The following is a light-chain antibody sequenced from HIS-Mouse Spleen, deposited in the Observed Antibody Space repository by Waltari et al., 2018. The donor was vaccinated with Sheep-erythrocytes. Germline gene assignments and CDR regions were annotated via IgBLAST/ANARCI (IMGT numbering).Light chain of an antibody. J-gene: IGLJ2*01. CDR2: DDS. CDR3: QVWDSSSDHHVV. Sequence: SYVLTQPPSVSVAPGKTARITCGGNNIGSKSVHWYQQKPGQAPVLVVYDDSDRPSVLPERFSGSNSGNTATLTISRVEAGDEADYYCQVWDSSSDHHVVFGGGTKLTVL. CDR1: NIGSKS. V-gene: IGLV3-21*03.